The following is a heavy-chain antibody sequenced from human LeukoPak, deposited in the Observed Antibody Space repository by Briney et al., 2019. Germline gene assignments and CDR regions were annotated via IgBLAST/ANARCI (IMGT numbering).Heavy chain of an antibody. J-gene: IGHJ6*03. CDR2: ISGSGGST. V-gene: IGHV3-23*01. Sequence: PGGSLRLSCAASGFTFSSYAMSWVRQAPGKGLEWVSAISGSGGSTYYADSVKGRFTISRDNSKNTLYLQMNSLRAEDTAVYYCTTTYYDFWSGYVYYYYYMDVWGKGTTVTVSS. D-gene: IGHD3-3*01. CDR3: TTTYYDFWSGYVYYYYYMDV. CDR1: GFTFSSYA.